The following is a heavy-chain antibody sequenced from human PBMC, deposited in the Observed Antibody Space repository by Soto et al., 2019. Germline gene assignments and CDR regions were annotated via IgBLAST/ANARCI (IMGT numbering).Heavy chain of an antibody. CDR3: ARGKRGYSSSWFDY. CDR1: AGSYSAESFSAYY. V-gene: IGHV4-34*01. CDR2: INHSRST. J-gene: IGHJ4*01. D-gene: IGHD6-13*01. Sequence: PSETLSLTCAVSAGSYSAESFSAYYWSCIRQPPGKGLEWFGEINHSRSTNYNPSLKSRVTISADTSKNQFSLNLSSVTAADTAVYYCARGKRGYSSSWFDYWGQGTLFTVS.